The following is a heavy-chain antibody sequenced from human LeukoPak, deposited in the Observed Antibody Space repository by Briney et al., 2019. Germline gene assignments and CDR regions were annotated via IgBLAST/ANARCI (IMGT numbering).Heavy chain of an antibody. D-gene: IGHD6-13*01. CDR3: ARALDSNSWYPLDY. CDR1: GGSFSGYY. CDR2: INHSGST. J-gene: IGHJ4*02. Sequence: SETLSLTCAVYGGSFSGYYWSWIRQPPGKGLEWIGEINHSGSTNYNPSLKSRVTISIDTSKNQFSLKLSSVTAADTAVYYCARALDSNSWYPLDYWGQGTLVTVSS. V-gene: IGHV4-34*01.